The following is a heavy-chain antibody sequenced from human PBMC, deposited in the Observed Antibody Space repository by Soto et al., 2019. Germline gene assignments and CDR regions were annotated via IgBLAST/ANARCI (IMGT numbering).Heavy chain of an antibody. J-gene: IGHJ4*02. CDR2: IIPIFGTA. V-gene: IGHV1-69*13. CDR3: VRDLGGLRFLEWSPGYY. Sequence: SVKVSCKASGGTFSSYAISWVRQAPGQGLEWMGGIIPIFGTANYAQKFQGRVTITADESTSTAFMELSSLRSEDTAVYYCVRDLGGLRFLEWSPGYYWGQGTLVTVSS. D-gene: IGHD3-3*01. CDR1: GGTFSSYA.